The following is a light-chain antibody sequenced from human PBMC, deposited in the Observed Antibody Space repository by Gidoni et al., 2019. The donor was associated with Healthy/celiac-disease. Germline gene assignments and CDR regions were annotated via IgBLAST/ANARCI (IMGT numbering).Light chain of an antibody. V-gene: IGKV1-5*03. J-gene: IGKJ2*04. CDR3: RQYNSYPMCS. CDR2: KAS. Sequence: ASQSISSWLAWYQQKPGKAPKLLIYKASSLESGVPSRFSGSGSGTEFTLTISSLQPDDLATYYCRQYNSYPMCSFGQGTKLEIK. CDR1: QSISSW.